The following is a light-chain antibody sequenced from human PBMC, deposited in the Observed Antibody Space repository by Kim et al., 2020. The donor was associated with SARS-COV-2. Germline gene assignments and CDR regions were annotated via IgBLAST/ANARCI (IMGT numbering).Light chain of an antibody. Sequence: ASVRDRVTITCRASQGISDNLAWCQQRPGKPPKFLIYGASSLLRGVPSRFSGSGSGTDFTLTISSLQPEDFATYYCQKYDTSPWTFGQGTKVDIK. CDR1: QGISDN. CDR3: QKYDTSPWT. CDR2: GAS. J-gene: IGKJ1*01. V-gene: IGKV1-16*01.